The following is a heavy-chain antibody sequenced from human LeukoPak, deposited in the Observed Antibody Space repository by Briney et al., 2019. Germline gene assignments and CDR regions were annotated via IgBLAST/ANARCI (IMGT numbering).Heavy chain of an antibody. J-gene: IGHJ4*02. CDR2: IRQDRSVQ. D-gene: IGHD2-2*01. CDR1: GFTFSSYW. V-gene: IGHV3-7*01. Sequence: PGGSLRLSCAASGFTFSSYWMSWVRQAPGKGLEWVASIRQDRSVQNYVDSVKGRFTISIDNPKNSVYLQMSSLRAADSAVYYCRVVTRSRGFDYLGQGTLVTVSS. CDR3: RVVTRSRGFDY.